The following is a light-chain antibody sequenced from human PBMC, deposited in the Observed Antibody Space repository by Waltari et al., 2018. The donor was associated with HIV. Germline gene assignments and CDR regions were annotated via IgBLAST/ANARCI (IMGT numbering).Light chain of an antibody. Sequence: QSALTQSASVSGSPGQSITISCTGTGSDIGGYNYVSGYQQQPGKAPKLLIYDVTDRPSGISDRFSGSKSGNTASLTISGLQAEDEADYYCSSYTISSTVVFGGGTKLTVL. J-gene: IGLJ2*01. CDR3: SSYTISSTVV. V-gene: IGLV2-14*03. CDR1: GSDIGGYNY. CDR2: DVT.